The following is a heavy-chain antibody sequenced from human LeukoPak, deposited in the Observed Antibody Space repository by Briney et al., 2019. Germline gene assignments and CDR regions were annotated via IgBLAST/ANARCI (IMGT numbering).Heavy chain of an antibody. V-gene: IGHV4-59*08. D-gene: IGHD2-21*02. J-gene: IGHJ6*02. CDR1: GGSFSDYY. Sequence: SETLSLTCAVYGGSFSDYYWSWIRQPPGKGLEWIGYIYYSGSTNYNPSLKSRVTISVDTSKNQFSLKLSSVTAADTAVYYCARQEAYCGGDCAYGMDVWGQGTTVTVSS. CDR2: IYYSGST. CDR3: ARQEAYCGGDCAYGMDV.